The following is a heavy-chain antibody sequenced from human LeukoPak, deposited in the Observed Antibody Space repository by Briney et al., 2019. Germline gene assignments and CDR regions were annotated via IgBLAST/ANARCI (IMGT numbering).Heavy chain of an antibody. J-gene: IGHJ4*02. CDR3: ARVITMVRGARRGLDFAY. CDR2: MNPNSGNT. Sequence: ASAKVSCKASGYTFTSYDINWVRQATGQGPEWMGWMNPNSGNTGYAQKFQGRVTITRNTSISTAYMELSSLRSEDTAVYYCARVITMVRGARRGLDFAYWGQGTLVTVSS. CDR1: GYTFTSYD. D-gene: IGHD3-10*01. V-gene: IGHV1-8*03.